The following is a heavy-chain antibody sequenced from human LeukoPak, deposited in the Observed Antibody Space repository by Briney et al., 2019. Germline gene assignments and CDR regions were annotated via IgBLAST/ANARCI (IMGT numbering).Heavy chain of an antibody. CDR3: ARHLGYCSTTSCYPWFDP. CDR1: GGSISSYY. V-gene: IGHV4-59*01. CDR2: IYYSGST. D-gene: IGHD2-2*01. J-gene: IGHJ5*02. Sequence: SETLSLTCTVSGGSISSYYWSWIRQPPGKGLEWIGNIYYSGSTNYNPSLKSRVIISVDTSKNQFSLKLSSVTAADTAVYYCARHLGYCSTTSCYPWFDPWGQGTLVTVSS.